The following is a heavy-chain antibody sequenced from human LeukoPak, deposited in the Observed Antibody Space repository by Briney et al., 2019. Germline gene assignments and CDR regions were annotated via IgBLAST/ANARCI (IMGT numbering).Heavy chain of an antibody. J-gene: IGHJ6*04. CDR2: ISAYNGNT. CDR1: GYTFTSYG. D-gene: IGHD3-10*01. CDR3: AILEDGSGSYYNWGGLYGMDV. V-gene: IGHV1-18*04. Sequence: ASVKVSCKASGYTFTSYGISWARQAPGQGLEWMGWISAYNGNTNYAQKLQGRVTMTTDTSTSTAYMELRSLRSDDTAVYYCAILEDGSGSYYNWGGLYGMDVWGKGTTVTVSS.